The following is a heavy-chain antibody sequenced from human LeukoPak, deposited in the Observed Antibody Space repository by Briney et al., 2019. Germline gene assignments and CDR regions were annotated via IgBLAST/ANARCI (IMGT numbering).Heavy chain of an antibody. V-gene: IGHV3-NL1*01. J-gene: IGHJ3*02. Sequence: LVESGGGVVQPGGSLRLSCAASGFTFSSYGMHWVRQAPGKGLEWVSIIYSGGGTYYADSVKGRFTISRDNAKNTLYLQMNSLRAEDTAVYYCASGVRERPSAQKYAFDIWGQGTVVTVSS. CDR3: ASGVRERPSAQKYAFDI. CDR2: IYSGGGT. D-gene: IGHD2-2*01. CDR1: GFTFSSYG.